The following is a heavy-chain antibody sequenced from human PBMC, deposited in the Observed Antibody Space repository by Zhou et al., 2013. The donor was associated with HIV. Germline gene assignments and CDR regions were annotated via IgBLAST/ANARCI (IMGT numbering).Heavy chain of an antibody. CDR3: AYGSFWFDY. Sequence: QVHLVQSGDEVKKPGASVKVSCKAAGYTFTLYDVSWVRQAPGQGLEWMGWISGDNGNTNYSRKFQGRVTMTIDKSTSTAYMALRSLISDDTAVYYCAYGSFWFDYWGQGNPGHRLL. CDR1: GYTFTLYD. V-gene: IGHV1-18*01. CDR2: ISGDNGNT. J-gene: IGHJ4*02. D-gene: IGHD3-10*01.